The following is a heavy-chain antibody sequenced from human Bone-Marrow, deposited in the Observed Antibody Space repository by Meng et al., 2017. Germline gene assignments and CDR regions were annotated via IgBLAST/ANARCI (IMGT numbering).Heavy chain of an antibody. V-gene: IGHV1-2*06. CDR2: INPNSGGT. CDR3: ARLRLGSGSYYNDWFDP. D-gene: IGHD3-10*01. Sequence: LVRYGAEVKKPGASVNVFCKRSGYNSPEYHNRWLRQAPGKGLEWMGRINPNSGGTNYAQKFQGRVTITRDTSIRTAYMELSRLRSDDTAVYYCARLRLGSGSYYNDWFDPWGQGTLVTVSS. CDR1: GYNSPEYH. J-gene: IGHJ5*02.